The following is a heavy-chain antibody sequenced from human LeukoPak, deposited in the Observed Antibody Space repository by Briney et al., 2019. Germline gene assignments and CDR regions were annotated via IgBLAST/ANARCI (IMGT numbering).Heavy chain of an antibody. CDR3: ARDLQLLIDY. CDR2: ISYDGSNK. CDR1: GFTFSSYA. D-gene: IGHD2-2*01. V-gene: IGHV3-30-3*01. Sequence: PGGSLRLSCAASGFTFSSYAMHWVRQAPGKGLEWVAVISYDGSNKYYADSVKGRFTISRDNSKNTLYLQMNSLRAEDTAVYYCARDLQLLIDYWGQGTLVTVPS. J-gene: IGHJ4*02.